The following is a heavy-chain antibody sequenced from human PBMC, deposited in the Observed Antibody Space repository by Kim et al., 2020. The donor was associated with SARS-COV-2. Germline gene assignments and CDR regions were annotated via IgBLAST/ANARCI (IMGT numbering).Heavy chain of an antibody. CDR1: GFTFDDYG. CDR3: ARVPRQLLYPNWYFDL. V-gene: IGHV3-20*01. CDR2: INWNGGST. Sequence: GGSLRLSCAASGFTFDDYGMSWVRQAPGKGPEWVSGINWNGGSTGYADSVKGRFTISRDNAKNSLYLQMNSLRAEDTALYHCARVPRQLLYPNWYFDLWGRGTLVTVSS. D-gene: IGHD2-2*02. J-gene: IGHJ2*01.